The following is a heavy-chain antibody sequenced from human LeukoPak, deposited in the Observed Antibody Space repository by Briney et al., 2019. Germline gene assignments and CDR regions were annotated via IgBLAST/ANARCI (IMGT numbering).Heavy chain of an antibody. V-gene: IGHV4-59*12. D-gene: IGHD3-22*01. J-gene: IGHJ4*02. Sequence: SETLSLTCTVSGASISSYYWSWIRQPPGKGLEWIGYIYYSGSTNYNPSLKSRVTMSVDTSRNQFSLKLSSVTAADTAVYYCARSSGYYSVLDYWGQGTLVTVSS. CDR1: GASISSYY. CDR3: ARSSGYYSVLDY. CDR2: IYYSGST.